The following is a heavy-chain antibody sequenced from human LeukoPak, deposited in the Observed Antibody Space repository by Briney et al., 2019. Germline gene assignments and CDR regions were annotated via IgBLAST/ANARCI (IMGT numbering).Heavy chain of an antibody. J-gene: IGHJ4*02. CDR2: VSSSSSTI. D-gene: IGHD2-2*02. CDR1: GFTFSSYS. Sequence: GGSLRLSCAASGFTFSSYSMNWVRQAPGKGLEWVSYVSSSSSTIYYADCVKGRFTISRDNAKNSLYLQMNSLRAEDTAVYYCARDSPGGYCSSTSCYTGDYWGQGTLVTVSS. V-gene: IGHV3-48*01. CDR3: ARDSPGGYCSSTSCYTGDY.